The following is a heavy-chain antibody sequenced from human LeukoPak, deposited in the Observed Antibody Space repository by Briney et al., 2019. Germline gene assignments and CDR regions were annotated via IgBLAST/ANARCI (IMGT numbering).Heavy chain of an antibody. Sequence: SETLSLTCTVSGGSISSYYWSWIRQPPGKGLEWIGYIYYSGSTNYNPSLKSRVTTSVDTSKNQFSLKLSSVTAADTAVYYCARLGGGSRNDYWGQGTLVTVSS. V-gene: IGHV4-59*08. J-gene: IGHJ4*02. CDR1: GGSISSYY. CDR2: IYYSGST. D-gene: IGHD3-16*01. CDR3: ARLGGGSRNDY.